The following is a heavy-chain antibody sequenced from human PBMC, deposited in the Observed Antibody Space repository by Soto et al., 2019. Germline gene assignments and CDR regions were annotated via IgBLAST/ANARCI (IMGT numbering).Heavy chain of an antibody. CDR2: IYYSGST. CDR1: GGSISSSSYY. Sequence: PSETLSLTCTVSGGSISSSSYYWGWIRQPPGKGLEWIGTIYYSGSTYYSPSLKSRVTISVDTSKNQFSLKLTSVTAADTAVYYCASIELGNYYYGMDVWGQGTTVTVSS. V-gene: IGHV4-39*01. D-gene: IGHD7-27*01. J-gene: IGHJ6*02. CDR3: ASIELGNYYYGMDV.